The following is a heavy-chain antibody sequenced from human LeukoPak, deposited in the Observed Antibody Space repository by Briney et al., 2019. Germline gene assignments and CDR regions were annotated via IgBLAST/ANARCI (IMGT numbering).Heavy chain of an antibody. CDR3: ATPGGTGRNSRRYFDY. CDR2: IDPEDGET. V-gene: IGHV1-69-2*01. Sequence: ASVKVSCKVSGYTFTDYYMHWVQQAPGKGLEWMGLIDPEDGETIYAEKFQGRVTITADTSTDTAYMELSSLGSEDTAVYYCATPGGTGRNSRRYFDYWGQGTLVTVSS. CDR1: GYTFTDYY. D-gene: IGHD1-7*01. J-gene: IGHJ4*02.